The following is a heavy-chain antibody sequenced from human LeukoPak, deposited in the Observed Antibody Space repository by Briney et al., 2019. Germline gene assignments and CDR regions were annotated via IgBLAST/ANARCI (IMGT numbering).Heavy chain of an antibody. CDR3: ARGFYYYGSGGRGLDY. Sequence: PSETLSLTCTVSGGSISSSSYYWGWIRQPPGKGLEWIGSIYYSGSTYYNPSLKSRVTISVDTSKNQFSLKLSSVTAADTAVYYCARGFYYYGSGGRGLDYWGQGTLVTVSS. V-gene: IGHV4-39*01. J-gene: IGHJ4*02. CDR1: GGSISSSSYY. D-gene: IGHD3-10*01. CDR2: IYYSGST.